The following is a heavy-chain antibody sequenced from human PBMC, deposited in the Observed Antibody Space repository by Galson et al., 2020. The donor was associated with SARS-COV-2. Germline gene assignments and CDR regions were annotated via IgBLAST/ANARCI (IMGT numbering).Heavy chain of an antibody. CDR3: AKDKITMVRGVTYDY. J-gene: IGHJ4*02. CDR2: ISGSGCST. CDR1: GFTFSSYA. D-gene: IGHD3-10*01. Sequence: GESLKISCAASGFTFSSYAMSWVRQAPGKGLEWVSAISGSGCSTYYADSVKGRFTISRDNSKNTLYLQMNSLRAEDTAVYYCAKDKITMVRGVTYDYWGQGTLVTVSS. V-gene: IGHV3-23*01.